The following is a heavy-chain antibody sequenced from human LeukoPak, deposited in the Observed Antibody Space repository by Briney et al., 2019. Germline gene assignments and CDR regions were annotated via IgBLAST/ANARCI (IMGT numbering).Heavy chain of an antibody. Sequence: SETLSLTCTVSGGSISSYYWSWIRQPPGKGLEWIRYIYYSGSTNYNPSLKSRVTISVDTSKNQFSLKLSSVTAADTAVYYCARDLRAASNWFDPWGQGTLVTVSS. CDR3: ARDLRAASNWFDP. D-gene: IGHD3-3*01. J-gene: IGHJ5*02. CDR1: GGSISSYY. V-gene: IGHV4-59*01. CDR2: IYYSGST.